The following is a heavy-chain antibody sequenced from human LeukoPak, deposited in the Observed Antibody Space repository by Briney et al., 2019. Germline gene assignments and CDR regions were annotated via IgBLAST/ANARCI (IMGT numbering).Heavy chain of an antibody. D-gene: IGHD2-2*01. V-gene: IGHV1-2*02. J-gene: IGHJ5*02. CDR1: GYTFTGYY. Sequence: ASVKDSCKASGYTFTGYYMHWVRQAPGQGLEWMGWINPNSGGTNYAQKFQGRVTMTRDTSISTAYMELSRLRSDDTAVYYCARDRGAVPAAIWFDPWGQGTLVTVSS. CDR2: INPNSGGT. CDR3: ARDRGAVPAAIWFDP.